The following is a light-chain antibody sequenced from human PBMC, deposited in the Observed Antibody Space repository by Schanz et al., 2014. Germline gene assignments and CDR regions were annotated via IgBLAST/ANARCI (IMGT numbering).Light chain of an antibody. J-gene: IGLJ3*02. CDR2: DVT. Sequence: QSALTQPASVSGSPGQSITISCTGTSSDVGSYNLVSWYQQPPGKAPKLMIYDVTKRPSGVSDRFSGSKSGNTASLTVSGLQAEDEAEYYCSSFTSSSTLVFGGGTKLTVL. V-gene: IGLV2-14*02. CDR3: SSFTSSSTLV. CDR1: SSDVGSYNL.